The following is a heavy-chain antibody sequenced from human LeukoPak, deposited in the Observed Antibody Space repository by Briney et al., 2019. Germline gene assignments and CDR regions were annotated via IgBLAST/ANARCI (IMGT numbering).Heavy chain of an antibody. Sequence: SETLSLTCTVSGGSTSSGDYYWSWIRQPPGKGLEWIGYIYYSGSTYYNPSLKSRVTISVDTSNNPFSLKLSSVTAADTAVYYCARWKTTVTTSADYFDYWGQGTLVTVSS. CDR2: IYYSGST. CDR3: ARWKTTVTTSADYFDY. CDR1: GGSTSSGDYY. D-gene: IGHD4-17*01. J-gene: IGHJ4*02. V-gene: IGHV4-30-4*01.